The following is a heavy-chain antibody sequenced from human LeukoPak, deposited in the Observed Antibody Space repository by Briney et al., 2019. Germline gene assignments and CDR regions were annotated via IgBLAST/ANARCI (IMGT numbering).Heavy chain of an antibody. CDR3: ARAPRGYYFDY. CDR1: GGSISSYY. V-gene: IGHV4-59*12. J-gene: IGHJ4*02. CDR2: IYYSGST. D-gene: IGHD3-10*01. Sequence: SETLSLTCTVSGGSISSYYWSWIRQPPGKGLEWIGYIYYSGSTNYNPSLKSRVTISVDRSKNQFSLKLSSVTAADTAVYYCARAPRGYYFDYWGQGTLVTVSS.